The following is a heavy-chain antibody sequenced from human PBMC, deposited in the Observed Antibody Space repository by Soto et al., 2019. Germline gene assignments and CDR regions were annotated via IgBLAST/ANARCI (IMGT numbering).Heavy chain of an antibody. CDR1: GSTFGTYA. D-gene: IGHD3-3*01. Sequence: EVQLLESGGGLVQPGGSLRLSVAASGSTFGTYAWTWFRQAPGKGRSWFSAIIGIGGSTYYADSVKGRFTISRDNSKNTLYLQMNSLRAEDTAVYYCAKGGYDFWSGYPLDYYYMDVWGKGTTVTVSS. J-gene: IGHJ6*03. CDR3: AKGGYDFWSGYPLDYYYMDV. V-gene: IGHV3-23*01. CDR2: IIGIGGST.